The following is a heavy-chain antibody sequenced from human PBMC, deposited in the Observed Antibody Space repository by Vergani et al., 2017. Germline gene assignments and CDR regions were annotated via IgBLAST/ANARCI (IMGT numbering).Heavy chain of an antibody. CDR3: ARDHLYGYDSSVYYYRYYCYGMDV. D-gene: IGHD3-22*01. Sequence: QVQLQESGPGLVKPSQTLSLTCTVSGGSISSGSYYWSWIRQPAGKGLEWLGRFYTSGSTNNNPSLKSRVTISVDTSKNQFSLKLSSVTAADTAVYYCARDHLYGYDSSVYYYRYYCYGMDVWGQGP. V-gene: IGHV4-61*02. CDR2: FYTSGST. J-gene: IGHJ6*02. CDR1: GGSISSGSYY.